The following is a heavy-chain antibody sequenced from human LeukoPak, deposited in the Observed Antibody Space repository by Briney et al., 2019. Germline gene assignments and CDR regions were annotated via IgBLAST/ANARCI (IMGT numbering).Heavy chain of an antibody. CDR3: ARRYCSGGTCYYFDY. Sequence: GGSLRLSCAVSGFTFSSYEMNWVRQAPGRGLEWVAVMWYDGSNEYYADSVKGRFTISRDNSKNTLFLQMNSLRAEDTAVYYCARRYCSGGTCYYFDYWSQGTLVTVSS. CDR1: GFTFSSYE. V-gene: IGHV3-33*08. D-gene: IGHD2-15*01. J-gene: IGHJ4*02. CDR2: MWYDGSNE.